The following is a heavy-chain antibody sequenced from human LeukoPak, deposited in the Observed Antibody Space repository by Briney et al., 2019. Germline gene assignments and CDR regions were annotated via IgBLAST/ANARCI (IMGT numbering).Heavy chain of an antibody. CDR1: GYAFTGYY. CDR3: ARGGSGSYFSWLDP. V-gene: IGHV1-2*02. Sequence: GASVKVSCKASGYAFTGYYMRWVRQAPGQGLEWMGWINPNSGGTNYAQKFQGRVTMTRDTSISTAYMELSRLRSDDTAVYYCARGGSGSYFSWLDPWGQGTLVTVSS. CDR2: INPNSGGT. J-gene: IGHJ5*02. D-gene: IGHD3-10*01.